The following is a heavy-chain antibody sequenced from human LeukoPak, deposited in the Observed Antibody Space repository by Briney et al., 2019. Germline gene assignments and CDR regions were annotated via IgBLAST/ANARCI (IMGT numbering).Heavy chain of an antibody. CDR2: ISSSGSTI. CDR3: ARDPLHGALDI. CDR1: GFTFSDYY. Sequence: GESLRLSCAASGFTFSDYYMSWIRQAPGKGLQWISYISSSGSTIYYADSVKGRFTISRDNAKSSLYLQVNSLRAEDTAIYYCARDPLHGALDIWGPGTMVTVSS. V-gene: IGHV3-11*04. J-gene: IGHJ3*02.